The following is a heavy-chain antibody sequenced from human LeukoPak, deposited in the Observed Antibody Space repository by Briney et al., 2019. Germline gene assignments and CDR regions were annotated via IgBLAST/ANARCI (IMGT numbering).Heavy chain of an antibody. V-gene: IGHV3-9*01. Sequence: GRSLRLSCAASGFTFDDYAMHWVRQAPGKGLEWVSGISWNSGSIGYADSVKGRFTISRDNAKNSLYLQMNSLRAEDTALYYCAKAAVPYCGGDCYTDYWGQGTLVTVSS. CDR3: AKAAVPYCGGDCYTDY. J-gene: IGHJ4*02. D-gene: IGHD2-21*02. CDR1: GFTFDDYA. CDR2: ISWNSGSI.